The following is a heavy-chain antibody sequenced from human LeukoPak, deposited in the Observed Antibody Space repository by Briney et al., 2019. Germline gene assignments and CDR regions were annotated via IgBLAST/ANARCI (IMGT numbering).Heavy chain of an antibody. D-gene: IGHD3-3*01. CDR1: GGSISSYY. CDR2: IYTSGST. V-gene: IGHV4-4*07. CDR3: ARVLVVYDFWSGYQHTPNYGEDY. Sequence: SETLSLTCTVSGGSISSYYWSWIRQPAGKGLEWIGRIYTSGSTNYNPSLKSRVTMSVDTSKNQFSLKLSSVTAADTAVYYCARVLVVYDFWSGYQHTPNYGEDYWGQGTLVTVSS. J-gene: IGHJ4*02.